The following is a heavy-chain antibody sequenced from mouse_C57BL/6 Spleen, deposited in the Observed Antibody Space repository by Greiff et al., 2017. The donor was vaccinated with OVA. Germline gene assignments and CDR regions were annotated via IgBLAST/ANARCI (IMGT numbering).Heavy chain of an antibody. Sequence: EVKVVESGGDLVKPGGSLKLSCAASGFTFSSYGMSWVRQTPDKRLEWVATISSGGSYTYYTDSVKGRFTISRDNAKNTLYLQMSSLKSEDTAKYYCARLVADFDYWGQGTTLTVSS. CDR1: GFTFSSYG. CDR2: ISSGGSYT. D-gene: IGHD1-1*01. CDR3: ARLVADFDY. J-gene: IGHJ2*01. V-gene: IGHV5-6*01.